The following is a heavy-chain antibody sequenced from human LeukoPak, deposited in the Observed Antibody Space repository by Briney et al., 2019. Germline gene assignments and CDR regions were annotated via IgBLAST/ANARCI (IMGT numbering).Heavy chain of an antibody. J-gene: IGHJ6*03. V-gene: IGHV3-30*02. CDR1: GFTFSSYG. D-gene: IGHD6-13*01. Sequence: GGSLRLSCAASGFTFSSYGMHWVRQAPRKGLEWVAFIRYDGSNKYYADSVKDRFTISRDNSKNTLYLQMNSLRAEDTAVYYCAKDYSSSWYSFGYYYYYMDVWGKGTTVTVSS. CDR3: AKDYSSSWYSFGYYYYYMDV. CDR2: IRYDGSNK.